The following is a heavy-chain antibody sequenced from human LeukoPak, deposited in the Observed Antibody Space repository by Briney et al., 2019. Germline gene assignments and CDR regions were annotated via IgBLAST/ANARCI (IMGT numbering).Heavy chain of an antibody. Sequence: SETLSLTCTVSGGSISSGTDYWSWIRQPAGKGLEWIGRIYFSGITTYNPSLKSRVTISVDTSKNQFSLKLSSVTAADTAVCYCARETRAVEMPTASHGHCLDPWGQGTLVTVSS. CDR3: ARETRAVEMPTASHGHCLDP. V-gene: IGHV4-61*02. J-gene: IGHJ5*02. CDR1: GGSISSGTDY. CDR2: IYFSGIT. D-gene: IGHD5-24*01.